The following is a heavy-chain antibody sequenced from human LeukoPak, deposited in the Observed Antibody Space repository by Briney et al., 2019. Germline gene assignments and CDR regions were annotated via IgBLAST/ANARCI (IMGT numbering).Heavy chain of an antibody. J-gene: IGHJ4*02. CDR1: TFSFSNYG. Sequence: GGSLRLSCAASTFSFSNYGMHWVRQVPGKGLEWLAFIQYDGTHKYYADSVKGRFTISRDNSKDTLYLQMNSLRAEDTAVYYCARDSSIAAPPGYFDYWGQGTLVTVSS. CDR3: ARDSSIAAPPGYFDY. D-gene: IGHD6-6*01. V-gene: IGHV3-30*02. CDR2: IQYDGTHK.